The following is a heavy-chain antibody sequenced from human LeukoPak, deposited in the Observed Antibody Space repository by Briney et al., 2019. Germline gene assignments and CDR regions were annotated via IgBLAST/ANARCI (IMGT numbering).Heavy chain of an antibody. CDR1: GFTFSNYW. Sequence: GGSLRLSCATSGFTFSNYWMSWVRQAPGKGLEWVANIKQDGSEKYYVDSVKGRFTVSRDNAKNSLYLQMNSLRVEDTSVYYCARLRGLYSGTYRYQAAFEYWGQGSLLTVSS. D-gene: IGHD1-26*01. CDR2: IKQDGSEK. V-gene: IGHV3-7*01. CDR3: ARLRGLYSGTYRYQAAFEY. J-gene: IGHJ4*02.